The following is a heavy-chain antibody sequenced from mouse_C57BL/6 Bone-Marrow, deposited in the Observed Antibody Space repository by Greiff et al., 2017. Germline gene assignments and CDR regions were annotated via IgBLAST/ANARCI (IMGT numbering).Heavy chain of an antibody. CDR3: ARHYDNFPFAY. V-gene: IGHV1-61*01. Sequence: QVHVKQPGAELVRPGSSVKLSCKASGYTFTSYWMDWVKQRPGQGLEWIGNIYPSDSDTHYNQKFKDKATLTVDKSSSTAYMQLSSLTSADSAVYYCARHYDNFPFAYWGQGTMVTVSA. D-gene: IGHD2-1*01. J-gene: IGHJ3*01. CDR1: GYTFTSYW. CDR2: IYPSDSDT.